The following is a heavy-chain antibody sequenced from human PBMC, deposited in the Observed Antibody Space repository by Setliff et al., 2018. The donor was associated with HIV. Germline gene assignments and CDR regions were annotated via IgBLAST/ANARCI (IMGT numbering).Heavy chain of an antibody. Sequence: SETQSLTCTVSGGSISSGGYYWSWIRQHPGKGLEWIGYIYYSGSTYYNPSLKSRVTMSVDTSKNQFSLKLNSVTAADTAVYYCARARGLLPYYYLDVWGKGTTVTVSS. CDR2: IYYSGST. D-gene: IGHD3-10*01. CDR1: GGSISSGGYY. J-gene: IGHJ6*03. V-gene: IGHV4-31*03. CDR3: ARARGLLPYYYLDV.